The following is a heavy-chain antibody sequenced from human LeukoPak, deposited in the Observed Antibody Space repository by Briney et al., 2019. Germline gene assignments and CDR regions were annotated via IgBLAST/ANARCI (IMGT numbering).Heavy chain of an antibody. Sequence: PGGSLRLSCAASGFTFSSYEMNWVRQAPGKGLEWVSYISSSGSTIYYADSVKGRFTISRDNSKNTLYLQMNSLRAEDTAVYYCAKDLGWELRNAFDIWGQGTMVTVSS. V-gene: IGHV3-48*03. CDR2: ISSSGSTI. CDR3: AKDLGWELRNAFDI. CDR1: GFTFSSYE. D-gene: IGHD1-26*01. J-gene: IGHJ3*02.